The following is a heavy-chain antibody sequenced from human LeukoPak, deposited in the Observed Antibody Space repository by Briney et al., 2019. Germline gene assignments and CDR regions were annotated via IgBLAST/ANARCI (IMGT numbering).Heavy chain of an antibody. CDR1: GFTFSSYG. Sequence: GGSLRLSCAASGFTFSSYGMHWVRQAPGKGLEWVAVISYDGSNKYSADSVKGRFTISRDNSKNTLYLQMNSLRAEDTAVYYCAKGGGYCSSTSCYLDYWGQGTLVTVSS. J-gene: IGHJ4*02. D-gene: IGHD2-2*01. CDR3: AKGGGYCSSTSCYLDY. CDR2: ISYDGSNK. V-gene: IGHV3-30*18.